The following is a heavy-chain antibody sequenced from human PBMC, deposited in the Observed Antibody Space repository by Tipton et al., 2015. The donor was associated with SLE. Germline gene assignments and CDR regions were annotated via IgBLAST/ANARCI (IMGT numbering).Heavy chain of an antibody. CDR1: GGSISSYY. Sequence: TLSLTCTVSGGSISSYYWSWIRQPPGKGLEWIGYIYYSGSTNYNPSLKSRVTISVDTSKNQFSLKLSSVTAADTAVYYCASQGLGRGGYNFIFDYWGQGTLVTVSS. J-gene: IGHJ4*02. V-gene: IGHV4-59*01. CDR3: ASQGLGRGGYNFIFDY. CDR2: IYYSGST. D-gene: IGHD5-24*01.